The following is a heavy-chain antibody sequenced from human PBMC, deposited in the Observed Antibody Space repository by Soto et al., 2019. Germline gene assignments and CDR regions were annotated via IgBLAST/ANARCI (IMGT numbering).Heavy chain of an antibody. D-gene: IGHD3-10*01. Sequence: QITLKESGPTLVKPTQTLTLTCTFSGFSLSTSGVGVGWIRQPPGKALEWLALIYWDDDKRYSPSLRSRLTISNDTSKNQVVLTMPNMDPVDTATYFFAHHPYYGSWPYSFEYWGQGTLVTVSS. CDR3: AHHPYYGSWPYSFEY. J-gene: IGHJ4*02. CDR1: GFSLSTSGVG. V-gene: IGHV2-5*02. CDR2: IYWDDDK.